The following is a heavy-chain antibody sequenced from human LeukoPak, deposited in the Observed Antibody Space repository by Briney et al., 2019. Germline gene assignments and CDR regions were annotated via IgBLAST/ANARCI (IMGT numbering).Heavy chain of an antibody. V-gene: IGHV4-59*04. J-gene: IGHJ4*02. Sequence: SETLSLTCTVSGDSISSYYWTWIRQPPGKGLEWIGSIYYSGSTYYNPSLDSRVTMFIDMSKNHFSLKMSSVTATDTAVYYCARLVCGGGSCPAEFDYWGQGTLVTVSS. CDR2: IYYSGST. CDR3: ARLVCGGGSCPAEFDY. CDR1: GDSISSYY. D-gene: IGHD2-15*01.